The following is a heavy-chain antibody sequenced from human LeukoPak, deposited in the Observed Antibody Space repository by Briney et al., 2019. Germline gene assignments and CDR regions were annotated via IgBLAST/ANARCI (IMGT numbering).Heavy chain of an antibody. D-gene: IGHD3-16*01. J-gene: IGHJ6*03. CDR2: IYHSGST. V-gene: IGHV4-38-2*02. Sequence: SETLSLTCTVSGYSISSGYYWGWIRQPPGKGLEWIGSIYHSGSTHYNPSLKSRVTISVDTSKNQFSLKLSSVTAADTAVYYCARVNNSLRLGAYYYYYMDVWGKGTRVTVSS. CDR3: ARVNNSLRLGAYYYYYMDV. CDR1: GYSISSGYY.